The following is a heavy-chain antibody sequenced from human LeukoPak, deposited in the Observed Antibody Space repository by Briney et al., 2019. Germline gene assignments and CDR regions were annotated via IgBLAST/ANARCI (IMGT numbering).Heavy chain of an antibody. V-gene: IGHV3-21*01. Sequence: PGGSLRLSCAASGFTFSSYSMNWVRQAPGKGLEWVSSISSSSSYIYYADSVKGRFTISRDNAKNSLYLQMNSLRAEDTAVYYCARPHLYSSGCYDYWGQGTLVTVSS. CDR1: GFTFSSYS. D-gene: IGHD6-19*01. CDR3: ARPHLYSSGCYDY. J-gene: IGHJ4*02. CDR2: ISSSSSYI.